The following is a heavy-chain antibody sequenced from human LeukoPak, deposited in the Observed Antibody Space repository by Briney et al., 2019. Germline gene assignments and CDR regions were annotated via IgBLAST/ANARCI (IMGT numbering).Heavy chain of an antibody. CDR2: ISSSSSYI. J-gene: IGHJ4*02. CDR1: GFTFSSYS. CDR3: ARDLYDILTGYSSNFDY. D-gene: IGHD3-9*01. V-gene: IGHV3-21*01. Sequence: GGSLRFSCAAPGFTFSSYSMNWVRQAPGKGLEWVSSISSSSSYIYYADSVKGRFTISRDNAKNSLYLQMNSLRAEDTAVYYCARDLYDILTGYSSNFDYWGQGTLVTVSS.